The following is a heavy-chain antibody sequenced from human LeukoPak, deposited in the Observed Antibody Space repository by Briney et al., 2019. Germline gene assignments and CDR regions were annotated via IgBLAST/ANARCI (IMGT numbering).Heavy chain of an antibody. V-gene: IGHV4-34*01. J-gene: IGHJ4*02. CDR3: ARDVSVAGLDY. D-gene: IGHD6-19*01. CDR1: GGSFSGYY. CDR2: INHSGST. Sequence: PSETLSLTCAVYGGSFSGYYWSWIRQPPGKGLEWIGEINHSGSTNYNPSLKSRVTISVDTSKNQFSLKLSSVTAADTAVYYCARDVSVAGLDYWGQGTLATVSS.